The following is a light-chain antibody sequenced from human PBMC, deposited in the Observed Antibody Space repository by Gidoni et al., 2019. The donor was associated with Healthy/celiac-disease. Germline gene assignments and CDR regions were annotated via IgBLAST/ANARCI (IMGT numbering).Light chain of an antibody. CDR2: GAS. J-gene: IGKJ2*01. CDR1: QSVSSN. CDR3: QQYNNRPYT. V-gene: IGKV3-15*01. Sequence: EIVMTQSPATLSVSPGERATLSCKASQSVSSNLAWYQQKTGQAPRLLIYGASTRATGIPARFSASGSGTEFTLTISSLQSEDFAVYYCQQYNNRPYTFGQGTKLEIK.